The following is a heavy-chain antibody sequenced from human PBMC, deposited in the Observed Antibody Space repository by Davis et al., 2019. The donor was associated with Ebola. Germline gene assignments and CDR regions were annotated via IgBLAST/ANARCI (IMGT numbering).Heavy chain of an antibody. D-gene: IGHD2-2*01. J-gene: IGHJ4*02. V-gene: IGHV3-30*03. Sequence: PGGSLRLSCAASGFTFSSYGMHWVRQAPGKGLEWVAVISYDGSNKYYADSLKGRFTISRDNSKNTLYLEMISLRAEDTAVYYCARYCSSTSCSAAYWGQGTLVTVSS. CDR3: ARYCSSTSCSAAY. CDR1: GFTFSSYG. CDR2: ISYDGSNK.